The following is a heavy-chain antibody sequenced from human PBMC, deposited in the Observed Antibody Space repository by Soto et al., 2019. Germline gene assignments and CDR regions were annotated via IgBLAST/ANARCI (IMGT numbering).Heavy chain of an antibody. J-gene: IGHJ4*02. D-gene: IGHD6-13*01. V-gene: IGHV3-33*01. Sequence: QVQLVESGGGVVQPGRSLRLSCAASGFTFSSYGMHWVRQAPGKGLEWVAVIWYDGSNKYYADSVKGRFTISRDNSKNTLYLQMNSLRAEDTAVYYCASELSIAAAGTTGDYWGQGTLVTVSS. CDR3: ASELSIAAAGTTGDY. CDR2: IWYDGSNK. CDR1: GFTFSSYG.